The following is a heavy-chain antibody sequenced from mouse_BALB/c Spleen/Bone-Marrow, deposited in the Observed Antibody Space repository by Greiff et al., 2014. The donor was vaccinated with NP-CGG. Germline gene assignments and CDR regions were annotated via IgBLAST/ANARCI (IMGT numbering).Heavy chain of an antibody. D-gene: IGHD2-12*01. V-gene: IGHV1-62-2*01. CDR2: FFPGSGSI. Sequence: QVQLQQSGAELVKPGAPVKLSCKASGYTFTEYIIHWIKQRSGQGLERIGWFFPGSGSIKYNEKFKDKATLTADKSSSTVYMELSRLTSEDSAVYFCARHEDLDIRRRLGAMDYWGQGTSVTVSS. CDR1: GYTFTEYI. CDR3: ARHEDLDIRRRLGAMDY. J-gene: IGHJ4*01.